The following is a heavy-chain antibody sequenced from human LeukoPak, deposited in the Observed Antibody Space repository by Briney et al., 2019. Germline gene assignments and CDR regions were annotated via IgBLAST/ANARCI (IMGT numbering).Heavy chain of an antibody. Sequence: ASVKVSCKASGGTFSSYAISWVRQAPGQGLEWMGGIIPIFGTANYAQKFQGRVTITTDESTSTAYMELSSLRSEDTAVYYCARGSPFNYRLDYWGQGTLVTVSS. D-gene: IGHD4-11*01. CDR1: GGTFSSYA. CDR2: IIPIFGTA. CDR3: ARGSPFNYRLDY. V-gene: IGHV1-69*05. J-gene: IGHJ4*02.